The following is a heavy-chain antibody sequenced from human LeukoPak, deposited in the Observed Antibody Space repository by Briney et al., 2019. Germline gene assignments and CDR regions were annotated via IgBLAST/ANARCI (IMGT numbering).Heavy chain of an antibody. CDR2: ISSSGNTI. Sequence: GGSLRLSCAASGFTFTDYYMSWIRQAPGKGLEWLSYISSSGNTIYYADSVKGRFTISRDNAKNSLYLQMNSLRAEDTAVYYCARKYSSSWHYLDYWGQGTLVTVSS. CDR3: ARKYSSSWHYLDY. J-gene: IGHJ4*02. V-gene: IGHV3-11*01. CDR1: GFTFTDYY. D-gene: IGHD6-13*01.